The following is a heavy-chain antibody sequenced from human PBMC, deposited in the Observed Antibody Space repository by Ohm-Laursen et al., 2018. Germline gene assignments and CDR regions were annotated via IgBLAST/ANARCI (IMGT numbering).Heavy chain of an antibody. CDR2: ISGSGDTT. V-gene: IGHV3-23*01. D-gene: IGHD1/OR15-1a*01. Sequence: SLRLSCSASGFTFSSHGINWVRQAPGKGLEWVSGISGSGDTTYYADSVKGRFTISRDNSRNTLDLQMNSLRVEDTALYYCARGSGTPWGLYFDHWGQGALVTVSS. CDR3: ARGSGTPWGLYFDH. J-gene: IGHJ4*02. CDR1: GFTFSSHG.